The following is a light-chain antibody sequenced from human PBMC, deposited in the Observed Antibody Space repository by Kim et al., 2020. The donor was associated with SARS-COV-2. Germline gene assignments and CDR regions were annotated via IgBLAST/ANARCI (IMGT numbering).Light chain of an antibody. J-gene: IGLJ1*01. CDR3: NSYTSSTSDV. CDR2: DVT. CDR1: SSDVGHYNS. Sequence: QSALTQPASVSGSPGQSITISCTGTSSDVGHYNSVSWYQQHPGKAPKLMIYDVTNRPSGVSIRFSGSKSGNTASLTISGLQAEDEADYYCNSYTSSTSDVFGTGTKVTVL. V-gene: IGLV2-14*01.